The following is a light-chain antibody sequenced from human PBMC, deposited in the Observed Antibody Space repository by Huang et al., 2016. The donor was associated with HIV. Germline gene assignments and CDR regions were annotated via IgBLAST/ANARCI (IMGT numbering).Light chain of an antibody. CDR1: QSVNTW. V-gene: IGKV1-5*03. CDR2: KAS. Sequence: DIQMTQSPSTLSASVGDRVTITCRASQSVNTWLAWYQHKPGKAPKLLIYKASILEGGVPSSFSGSGSGTEFTLTISSLQPDDFATYHCQQYKTYPYTFGQGTKLEIK. CDR3: QQYKTYPYT. J-gene: IGKJ2*01.